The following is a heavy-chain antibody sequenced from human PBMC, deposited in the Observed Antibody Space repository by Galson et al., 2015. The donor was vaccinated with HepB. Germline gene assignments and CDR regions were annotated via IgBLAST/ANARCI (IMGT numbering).Heavy chain of an antibody. CDR1: GYTFTSYD. Sequence: SVKVSCKASGYTFTSYDINWVRQATGQGLEWMGWINPNSGNTGYAQKFQGRVTMTRNTSISTAYMELSSLRSEDTAVYYCARVFSEPYDFWGGYGGAFDALDLWGQGTMVTVSS. CDR2: INPNSGNT. V-gene: IGHV1-8*01. D-gene: IGHD3-3*01. CDR3: ARVFSEPYDFWGGYGGAFDALDL. J-gene: IGHJ3*01.